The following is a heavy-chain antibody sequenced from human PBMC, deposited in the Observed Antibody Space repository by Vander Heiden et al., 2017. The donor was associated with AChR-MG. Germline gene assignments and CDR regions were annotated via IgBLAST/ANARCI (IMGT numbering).Heavy chain of an antibody. Sequence: EVQLLESGGGLVQPGGSLRLSCAASGFTFSGYALGWVRQAPGKGLEWVSAIGGGGGSTYYANSVKGRFTISRDNSKNTLYLQMNSLRAEDTAVYYCAKDLGRWPLGCAFDIWGQGTMVTVSS. V-gene: IGHV3-23*01. J-gene: IGHJ3*02. D-gene: IGHD7-27*01. CDR3: AKDLGRWPLGCAFDI. CDR2: IGGGGGST. CDR1: GFTFSGYA.